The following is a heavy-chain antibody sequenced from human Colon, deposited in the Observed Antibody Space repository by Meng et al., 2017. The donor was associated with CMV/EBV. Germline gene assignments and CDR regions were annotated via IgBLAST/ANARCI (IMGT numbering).Heavy chain of an antibody. V-gene: IGHV1-69*05. Sequence: VSCKASGGTFSSYAISWVRQAPGQGPEWMGGIIPIFGTANYAQKFQGRVTITTDESTSTAYMELSSLRSEDTAVYYCARAELPSVSWFDPWGQGTLVTVSS. CDR1: GGTFSSYA. CDR2: IIPIFGTA. D-gene: IGHD1-7*01. J-gene: IGHJ5*02. CDR3: ARAELPSVSWFDP.